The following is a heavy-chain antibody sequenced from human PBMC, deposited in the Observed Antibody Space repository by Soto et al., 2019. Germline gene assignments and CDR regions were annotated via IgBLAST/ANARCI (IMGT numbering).Heavy chain of an antibody. CDR1: GGSISSSSYY. CDR3: ARHTPAISISDH. CDR2: IYYSGST. D-gene: IGHD2-15*01. Sequence: SETLSLTCTVSGGSISSSSYYWGWIRQPPGKGLEWIGSIYYSGSTYYNPSLKSRVTISVDTSKNQFALKLSSVTAADTAVYYCARHTPAISISDHWGQGTLVTVSS. V-gene: IGHV4-39*01. J-gene: IGHJ4*02.